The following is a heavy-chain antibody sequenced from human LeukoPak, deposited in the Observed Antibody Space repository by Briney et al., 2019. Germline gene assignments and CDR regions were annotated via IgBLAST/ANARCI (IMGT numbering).Heavy chain of an antibody. J-gene: IGHJ4*02. V-gene: IGHV3-21*01. CDR1: GFTFSSYS. D-gene: IGHD6-13*01. CDR2: ISSSSSYI. Sequence: GGSLRLSCAASGFTFSSYSMNWVRQAPGKGLEWVSSISSSSSYIYYADSVKGRFTISRDNAKNSLYLQMNSLRAEDTAVYYCARGLSSWSPFSYFDYWGQGTLDTVSS. CDR3: ARGLSSWSPFSYFDY.